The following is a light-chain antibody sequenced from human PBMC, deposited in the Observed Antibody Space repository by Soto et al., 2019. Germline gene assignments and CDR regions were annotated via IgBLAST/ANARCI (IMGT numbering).Light chain of an antibody. CDR2: GAS. V-gene: IGKV3-20*01. J-gene: IGKJ1*01. CDR3: QQYCSSPWT. CDR1: QSVSSSY. Sequence: EIVLTHSPGTLSLSPGERATLSCRASQSVSSSYLAWYQQKPGQAPRLLIYGASSRATGIPDRFSGSGSGTDFTLTISRLEPEDFAVYFCQQYCSSPWTFGKGTKVEIK.